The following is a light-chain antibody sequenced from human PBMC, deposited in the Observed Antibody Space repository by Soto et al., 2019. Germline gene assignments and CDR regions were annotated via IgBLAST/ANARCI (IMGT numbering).Light chain of an antibody. CDR3: QQSDNWPPWT. Sequence: EIVMTKSPATLSVSQGERATLSCRASQSVSSNLAWYQQRPGQAPRLLIYGASTRATGIPARFIGSGSGTEFTLTISSLQSEDFAVYYCQQSDNWPPWTFGQGTKVDIK. CDR1: QSVSSN. V-gene: IGKV3-15*01. CDR2: GAS. J-gene: IGKJ1*01.